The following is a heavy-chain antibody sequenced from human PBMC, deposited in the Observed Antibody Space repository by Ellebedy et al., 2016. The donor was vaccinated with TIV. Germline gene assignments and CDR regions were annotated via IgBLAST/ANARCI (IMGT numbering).Heavy chain of an antibody. CDR3: ARENCYNNY. Sequence: PGGSLRLSCAASGFTFTTFWMSWIRQAPGKGLEWVGNINQDGSEKCYGDSVKGRFTISRDNAKNSVYLQMNSLRAEDTAVYYCARENCYNNYWGQGTLVAVSS. V-gene: IGHV3-7*04. D-gene: IGHD5-24*01. CDR1: GFTFTTFW. J-gene: IGHJ4*02. CDR2: INQDGSEK.